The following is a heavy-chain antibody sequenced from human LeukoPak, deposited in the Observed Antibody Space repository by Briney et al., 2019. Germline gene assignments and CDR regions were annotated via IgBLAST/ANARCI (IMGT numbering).Heavy chain of an antibody. CDR2: IRSKAYGGTT. Sequence: PGGSLRLSCTASGFTFGDYAMSWVRQAPGKGLEWVGFIRSKAYGGTTEYAASVKGRFTISRDDSKSIAYLQMSSLKTEDTAVYYCTRDHYGSGSYYYDYWGQGTLVTVSS. CDR3: TRDHYGSGSYYYDY. V-gene: IGHV3-49*04. D-gene: IGHD3-10*01. J-gene: IGHJ4*02. CDR1: GFTFGDYA.